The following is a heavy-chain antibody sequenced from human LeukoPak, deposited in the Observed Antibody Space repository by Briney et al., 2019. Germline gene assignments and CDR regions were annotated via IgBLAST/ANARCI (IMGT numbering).Heavy chain of an antibody. CDR2: IVVGSGNT. J-gene: IGHJ4*02. CDR3: AADTVEPYYFDY. V-gene: IGHV1-58*01. CDR1: GFTFTSSA. D-gene: IGHD2-2*01. Sequence: SVKVSCTASGFTFTSSAVQWVRQARGQRLEWIGWIVVGSGNTNYAQKFQERVTITRDMSTSTAYMELSSLRSEDTAVYYCAADTVEPYYFDYWGQGTLVTVSS.